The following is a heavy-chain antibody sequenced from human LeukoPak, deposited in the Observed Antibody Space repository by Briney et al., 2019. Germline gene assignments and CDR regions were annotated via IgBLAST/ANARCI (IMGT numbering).Heavy chain of an antibody. CDR1: GYTFTDYY. CDR2: INPNSGAT. Sequence: ASVKVSCKASGYTFTDYYMHWVRQAPGQRLEWMGWINPNSGATKYAQKFQGRVTMTRDTSISTAYMELSRLTSDDTAVYYCARDFSRSDTDYWGQGTLVTVSS. J-gene: IGHJ4*02. CDR3: ARDFSRSDTDY. V-gene: IGHV1-2*02. D-gene: IGHD2/OR15-2a*01.